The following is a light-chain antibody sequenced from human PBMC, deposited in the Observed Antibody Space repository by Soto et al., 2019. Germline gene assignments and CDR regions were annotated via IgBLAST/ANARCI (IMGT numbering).Light chain of an antibody. Sequence: EIVLTQSPGTLSLSPGERATLSCRASQSVSSSYLAWYQQKPGQAPRLLIYGASSRATGIPDRYSGSGPGTDFTLTISRLEPEDFAVYYCQQYGSSPTFGQGTKLDIK. V-gene: IGKV3-20*01. J-gene: IGKJ1*01. CDR2: GAS. CDR1: QSVSSSY. CDR3: QQYGSSPT.